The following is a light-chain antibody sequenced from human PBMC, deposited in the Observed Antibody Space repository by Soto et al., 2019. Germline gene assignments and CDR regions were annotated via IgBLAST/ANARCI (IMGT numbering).Light chain of an antibody. CDR3: LQHKSYPIT. Sequence: EIVLTQSPGTLSLSPGERATLSCTASQSVASSCLAWYQRKPGQAPRLLIHTTSIRATDIPDRFSGSGSGTDFTLTISRLEPEDSAVYYCLQHKSYPITFGQGTRLEIK. V-gene: IGKV3-20*01. CDR1: QSVASSC. CDR2: TTS. J-gene: IGKJ5*01.